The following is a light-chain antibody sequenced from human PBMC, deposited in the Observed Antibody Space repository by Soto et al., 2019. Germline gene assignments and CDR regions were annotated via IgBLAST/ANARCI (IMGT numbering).Light chain of an antibody. J-gene: IGKJ5*01. CDR2: DAS. CDR1: QSISSY. Sequence: EIVVTQSPATLSLSPGERVTLSCRASQSISSYLAWYQQKPGQAPRLLIYDASNRATDIPARFSGSGSGTDFTLTISSLEPEEFAVYYCQQRSNWPITFGQGTRLEIK. V-gene: IGKV3-11*01. CDR3: QQRSNWPIT.